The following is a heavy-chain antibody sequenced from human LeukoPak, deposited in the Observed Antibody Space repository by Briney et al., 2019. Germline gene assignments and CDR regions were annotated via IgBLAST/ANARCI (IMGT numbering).Heavy chain of an antibody. CDR3: AEYYDILTGYYEAYYHYYYMDV. V-gene: IGHV3-23*01. J-gene: IGHJ6*03. D-gene: IGHD3-9*01. Sequence: GGSLRLSCAASGFTFSSNAMSWVRQAPGKGLEWVSVISGSGGTTYYADSVKGRFTISRDNSKNTLYLQLNSLRAEDTAVYYCAEYYDILTGYYEAYYHYYYMDVWGKGTTVTVSS. CDR1: GFTFSSNA. CDR2: ISGSGGTT.